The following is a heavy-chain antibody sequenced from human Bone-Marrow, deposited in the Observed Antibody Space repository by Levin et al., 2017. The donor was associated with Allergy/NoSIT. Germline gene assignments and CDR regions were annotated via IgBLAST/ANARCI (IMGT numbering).Heavy chain of an antibody. J-gene: IGHJ6*02. CDR2: IYPGDSDT. CDR1: GYSLASYW. V-gene: IGHV5-51*01. D-gene: IGHD2/OR15-2a*01. Sequence: PGESLKISCKVSGYSLASYWIAWLRQIPGRGLEWMGIIYPGDSDTRYSPSFQGQVTFSADKSISTAYLHWGSLRASDSAIYYCASSTLTNTYYYYYGMDVWGQGTSVTVSS. CDR3: ASSTLTNTYYYYYGMDV.